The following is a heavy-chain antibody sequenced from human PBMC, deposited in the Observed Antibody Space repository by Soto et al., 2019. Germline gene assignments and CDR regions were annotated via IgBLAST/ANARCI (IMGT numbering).Heavy chain of an antibody. V-gene: IGHV1-69*06. Sequence: ASVKVSCKASGGTFSSYAISWVRQAPGQGLEWMGGIIPIFGTTNYARRFQGRVTITADKSTSTAYMELRSLRSEDTAVYYCARGTRSGSYYYYGLDVWGQGTTVTVSS. D-gene: IGHD1-26*01. J-gene: IGHJ6*02. CDR2: IIPIFGTT. CDR3: ARGTRSGSYYYYGLDV. CDR1: GGTFSSYA.